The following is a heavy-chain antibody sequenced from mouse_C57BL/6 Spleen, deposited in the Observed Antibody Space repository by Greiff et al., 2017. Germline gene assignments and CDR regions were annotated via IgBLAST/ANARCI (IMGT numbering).Heavy chain of an antibody. CDR1: GYAFSSYW. V-gene: IGHV1-80*01. Sequence: VQLQQSGAELVKPGASVKISCKASGYAFSSYWMNWVKQRPGKGLEWIGQIYPGDGDTNYNGKFKGKATLTADKSSSTAYMQLSSLTSEDSAVYFCARGGIITTVGPWFAYWGQGTLFTVSA. D-gene: IGHD1-1*01. J-gene: IGHJ3*01. CDR3: ARGGIITTVGPWFAY. CDR2: IYPGDGDT.